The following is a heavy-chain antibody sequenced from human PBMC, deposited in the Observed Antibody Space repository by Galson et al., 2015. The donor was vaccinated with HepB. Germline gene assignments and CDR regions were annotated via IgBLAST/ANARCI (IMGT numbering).Heavy chain of an antibody. D-gene: IGHD2-2*01. J-gene: IGHJ4*02. V-gene: IGHV3-23*01. CDR1: GFTFSSYA. CDR2: ISGSGGST. Sequence: SLRLSCAASGFTFSSYAMSWVRQAPGKGLEWVSAISGSGGSTYYADSVKGRFTISRDNSKNTLYLQMNSLRAEDTAVYYCAKVPSVVVVPALCYFDYWGQGTLVTVSS. CDR3: AKVPSVVVVPALCYFDY.